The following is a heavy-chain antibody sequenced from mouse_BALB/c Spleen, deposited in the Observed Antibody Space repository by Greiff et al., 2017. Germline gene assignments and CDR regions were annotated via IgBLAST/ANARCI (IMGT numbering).Heavy chain of an antibody. J-gene: IGHJ2*01. Sequence: QVQLKQSGAELARPGASVKLSCKASGYTFTSYWMPWVKQRPGQGLEWIGNIYPGDGDTRYTQKFKGKATLTADKSSSTAYMQLSSLASEDSAVYYCVYGNYGDFDYWGQGTTLTVSS. CDR2: IYPGDGDT. CDR3: VYGNYGDFDY. CDR1: GYTFTSYW. D-gene: IGHD2-10*02. V-gene: IGHV1-87*01.